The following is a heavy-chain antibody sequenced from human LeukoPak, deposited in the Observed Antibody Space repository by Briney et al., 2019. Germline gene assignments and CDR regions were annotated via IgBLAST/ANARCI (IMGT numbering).Heavy chain of an antibody. CDR3: ARAQWEWELLTYNWFDP. D-gene: IGHD1-26*01. V-gene: IGHV3-30*04. CDR2: ISYDGSNK. J-gene: IGHJ5*02. Sequence: GGSLRLSCAASGFTFSSYAMHWVRQAPGKGLEWVAVISYDGSNKYYADSVKGRFTISRDNSKNTLYLQMNSLRAEDTAVYYCARAQWEWELLTYNWFDPRGQGTLVTVSS. CDR1: GFTFSSYA.